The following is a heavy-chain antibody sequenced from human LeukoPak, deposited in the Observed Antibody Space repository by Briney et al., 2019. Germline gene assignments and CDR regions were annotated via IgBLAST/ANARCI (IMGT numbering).Heavy chain of an antibody. V-gene: IGHV3-30*04. D-gene: IGHD5-18*01. CDR1: GFTSSTYA. CDR2: ISYDGNNK. Sequence: PGGSLRLSCAASGFTSSTYAIHWVRQSPGKGLEWVAVISYDGNNKYYADSVKGRFTISRDNSKKTLYLQMDSLRAEDTAIYYCARDWGSYGYGYHFDYWGQGTLVTVSS. J-gene: IGHJ4*02. CDR3: ARDWGSYGYGYHFDY.